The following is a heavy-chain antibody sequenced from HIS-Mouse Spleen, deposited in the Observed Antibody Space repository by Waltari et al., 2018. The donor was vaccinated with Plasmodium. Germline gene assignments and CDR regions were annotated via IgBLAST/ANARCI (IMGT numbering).Heavy chain of an antibody. Sequence: QVQLQQWGAGLLKPSETLSLTSAVYGGSFSGYYWSWIGRPPGKGLEWIGEINHSGSTNYNPSLKSRVTISVDTSKNQFSLKLSSVTAADTAVYYCASSGSGSYYYWGQGTLVTVSS. CDR2: INHSGST. V-gene: IGHV4-34*01. D-gene: IGHD3-10*01. J-gene: IGHJ4*02. CDR3: ASSGSGSYYY. CDR1: GGSFSGYY.